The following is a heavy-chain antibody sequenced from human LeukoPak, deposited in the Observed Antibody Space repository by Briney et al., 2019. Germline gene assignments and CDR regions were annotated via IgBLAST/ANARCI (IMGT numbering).Heavy chain of an antibody. CDR1: GYTFTGYY. CDR2: INPNSGGT. V-gene: IGHV1-2*02. CDR3: ARDDIVVVPAAFRIDY. Sequence: ASVKASCKASGYTFTGYYMHWVRQAPGQGLEWMGWINPNSGGTNYAQKFQGRVTMTRDTSISTAYMELSRLRSDDTAVYYCARDDIVVVPAAFRIDYWGQGTLVTVSS. J-gene: IGHJ4*02. D-gene: IGHD2-2*01.